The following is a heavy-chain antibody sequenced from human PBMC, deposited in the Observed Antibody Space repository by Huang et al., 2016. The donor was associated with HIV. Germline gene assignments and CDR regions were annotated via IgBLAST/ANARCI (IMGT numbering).Heavy chain of an antibody. CDR1: GGTFSTFV. CDR3: ARPSDAAMIRDYYYPMDV. CDR2: ITPILNTT. Sequence: QVQLVQSEAEVKKPGSSVKVSCKASGGTFSTFVLSWVRQASGRGLEWMAGITPILNTTDAARKFQGRGTLTGDESTNTACMELNSLTFEDTAVYYCARPSDAAMIRDYYYPMDVWGQGTTVTVS. V-gene: IGHV1-69*01. J-gene: IGHJ6*02. D-gene: IGHD5-18*01.